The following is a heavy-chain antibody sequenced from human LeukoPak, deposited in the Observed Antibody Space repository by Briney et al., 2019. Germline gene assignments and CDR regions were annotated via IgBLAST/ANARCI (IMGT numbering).Heavy chain of an antibody. D-gene: IGHD5-12*01. CDR1: GYSFTSYW. CDR3: ARHRLNSGYDPDLDY. V-gene: IGHV5-51*01. J-gene: IGHJ4*02. CDR2: IYPGDSDT. Sequence: GESLKISCKGSGYSFTSYWIGWVRQMPGKGLEWMGIIYPGDSDTRYSPSFQGQVTISADKSISTAYLQWSSLKASDTAMYYCARHRLNSGYDPDLDYWGQGTLVTVSS.